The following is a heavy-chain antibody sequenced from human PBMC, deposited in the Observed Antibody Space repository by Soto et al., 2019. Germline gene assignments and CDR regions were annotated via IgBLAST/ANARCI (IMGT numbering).Heavy chain of an antibody. CDR3: ARVCEYCSSTSYGMAV. CDR2: INPNSGGT. Sequence: ASVKVSCKASGYTFTGYYMHWVRQAPGQGLEWMGWINPNSGGTNYAQKFQGWVTMTRATSISTAYMELSRLRSDGTAVYYCARVCEYCSSTSYGMAVWGQGTTVTVSS. D-gene: IGHD2-2*01. V-gene: IGHV1-2*04. CDR1: GYTFTGYY. J-gene: IGHJ6*02.